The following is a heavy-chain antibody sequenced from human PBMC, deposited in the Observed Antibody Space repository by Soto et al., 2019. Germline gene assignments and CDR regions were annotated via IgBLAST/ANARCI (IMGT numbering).Heavy chain of an antibody. CDR1: GASFSHFY. Sequence: SETLSLTCTVSGASFSHFYWSWIRQAPGKGLEWLGYIYDSGSTNYNPSVKSRVTMSVDTSKNQFSLKLSSVTAADTAVYYCARRYGGNFDYWGQGTLVTVSS. CDR2: IYDSGST. V-gene: IGHV4-59*01. J-gene: IGHJ4*02. D-gene: IGHD1-26*01. CDR3: ARRYGGNFDY.